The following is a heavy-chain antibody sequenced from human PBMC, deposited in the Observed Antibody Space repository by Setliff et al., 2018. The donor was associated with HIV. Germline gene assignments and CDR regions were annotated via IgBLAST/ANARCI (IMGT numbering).Heavy chain of an antibody. J-gene: IGHJ2*01. V-gene: IGHV4-59*08. D-gene: IGHD3-22*01. CDR1: GGSISSYY. CDR3: ARHQGKYYDSSGYSGWFFDL. Sequence: SETLSLTCTVSGGSISSYYWSWIRQPPGKGLEWIGYVYYTGSTNYNPSLKSRVTISIDTSKNQFSLKLSSVTAADTAVYYCARHQGKYYDSSGYSGWFFDLWGRGTLVTGSS. CDR2: VYYTGST.